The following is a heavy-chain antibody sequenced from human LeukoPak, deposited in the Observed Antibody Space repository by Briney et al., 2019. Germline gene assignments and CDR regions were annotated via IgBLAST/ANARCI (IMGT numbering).Heavy chain of an antibody. CDR1: GFPSRIYW. Sequence: GGSLRLSCRASGFPSRIYWLSWVRQAPGKGLEWKAMTKSDGSEKHYVASVTGRFTISSDNSKSSMYLQMNNLRAEDTAVYYCASLDNMMGAAAGAWGQGTLVTVSS. V-gene: IGHV3-7*01. CDR2: TKSDGSEK. J-gene: IGHJ5*02. D-gene: IGHD1-26*01. CDR3: ASLDNMMGAAAGA.